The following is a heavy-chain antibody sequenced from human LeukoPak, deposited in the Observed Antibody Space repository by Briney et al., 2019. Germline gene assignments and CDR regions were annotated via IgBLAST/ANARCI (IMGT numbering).Heavy chain of an antibody. CDR3: ARDLRGDYGAFDI. CDR1: GDSIRSDY. Sequence: SETLSLTCTVSGDSIRSDYWSCIRQPPGKGLEWIGRIYYTGSTNYNPSLRSRVTISVDTSKNQFSLKLSSVTAADTAVYYCARDLRGDYGAFDIWGQGTMVTVSS. CDR2: IYYTGST. J-gene: IGHJ3*02. V-gene: IGHV4-59*01. D-gene: IGHD4-17*01.